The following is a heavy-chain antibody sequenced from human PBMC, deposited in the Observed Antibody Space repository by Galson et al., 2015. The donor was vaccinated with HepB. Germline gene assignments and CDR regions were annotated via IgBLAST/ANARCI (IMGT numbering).Heavy chain of an antibody. CDR1: GFTFSSYW. Sequence: SLRLSCAASGFTFSSYWMSWVRQAPGKGLEWVANIKQDGSEKYYVDSVKGRFTISRDNAKNSLYLQMNSLRAEDTAVYYCARDYDSSGYYIEGENYYYYGMDVWGQGTTVTVSS. V-gene: IGHV3-7*03. CDR2: IKQDGSEK. D-gene: IGHD3-22*01. J-gene: IGHJ6*02. CDR3: ARDYDSSGYYIEGENYYYYGMDV.